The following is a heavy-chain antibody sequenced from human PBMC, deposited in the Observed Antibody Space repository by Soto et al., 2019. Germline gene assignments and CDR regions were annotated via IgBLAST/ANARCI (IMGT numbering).Heavy chain of an antibody. J-gene: IGHJ4*02. D-gene: IGHD5-18*01. CDR3: ARSGYSYGPIFY. Sequence: QVQLEQSGAEMKKPGSSVKVSCKASRDTFSSSGFSWVRRAHGQGLEWMGGFIPIFGTANYAPNFQGRVSITADESTGMVYMDLSSLRSDDTAVYYCARSGYSYGPIFYWCQGTLVSVSS. V-gene: IGHV1-69*01. CDR2: FIPIFGTA. CDR1: RDTFSSSG.